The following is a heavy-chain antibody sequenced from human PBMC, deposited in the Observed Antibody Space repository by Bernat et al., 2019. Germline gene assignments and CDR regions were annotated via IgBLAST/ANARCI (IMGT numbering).Heavy chain of an antibody. CDR1: GFTFSSYG. CDR2: ISYDGSNK. J-gene: IGHJ4*02. CDR3: AKDLDPAIVVVAAVLDY. D-gene: IGHD2-15*01. V-gene: IGHV3-30*18. Sequence: QVQLVESGGGVVQPGRSLRLSCAASGFTFSSYGMHWVRQTPGKGLEWVAVISYDGSNKYYADSVKGRFTISRDNSKNTLYLQMNSLRAEDTAVYYCAKDLDPAIVVVAAVLDYWGQGTLVTVSS.